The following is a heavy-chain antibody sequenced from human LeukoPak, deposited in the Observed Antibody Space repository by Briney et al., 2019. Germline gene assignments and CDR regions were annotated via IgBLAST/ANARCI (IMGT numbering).Heavy chain of an antibody. J-gene: IGHJ4*02. CDR3: ARGVAPSIAAAGTILSFDY. CDR2: IYTSGST. V-gene: IGHV4-61*02. Sequence: PSETLSLTCTVSGGSISSSSYYWSWIRQPAGKGLEWIGRIYTSGSTNYNPSLKSRVTISVDTSKNQFSLKLSSVTAADTAVYYCARGVAPSIAAAGTILSFDYWGQGTLVTVSS. D-gene: IGHD6-13*01. CDR1: GGSISSSSYY.